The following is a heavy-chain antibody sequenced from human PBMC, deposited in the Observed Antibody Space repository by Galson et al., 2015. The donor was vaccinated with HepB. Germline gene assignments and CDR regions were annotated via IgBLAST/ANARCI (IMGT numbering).Heavy chain of an antibody. J-gene: IGHJ2*01. CDR2: ISSGGGTQ. D-gene: IGHD2-8*01. CDR3: AKEIMVHAGDWYFDL. CDR1: GFTFNTYG. Sequence: SLRLSCAASGFTFNTYGIHWVRQAPGKGLEWVAVISSGGGTQYLADSVRGRVTLSRDNPKNTVYLQMNSLGAEDAAVYYCAKEIMVHAGDWYFDLWGRGTLVTVSS. V-gene: IGHV3-30*18.